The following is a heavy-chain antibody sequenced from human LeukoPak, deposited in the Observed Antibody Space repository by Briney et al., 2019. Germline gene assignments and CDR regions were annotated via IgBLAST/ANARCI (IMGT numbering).Heavy chain of an antibody. J-gene: IGHJ4*02. CDR3: ARGTLYSGWSYYFDY. CDR2: IYYSGST. CDR1: GVSISSSNSY. Sequence: SEILSLTCTVSGVSISSSNSYWGWIRQPPGKGLEWIGSIYYSGSTYYNPSLKSRVTISVDMSKNHFSLRLSSVTAADTAMYYCARGTLYSGWSYYFDYWGQGSQVTVSS. V-gene: IGHV4-39*07. D-gene: IGHD6-19*01.